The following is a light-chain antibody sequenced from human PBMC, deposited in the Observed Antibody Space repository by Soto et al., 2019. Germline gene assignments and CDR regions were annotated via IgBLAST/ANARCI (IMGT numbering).Light chain of an antibody. CDR2: DAS. CDR1: QSVSSN. J-gene: IGKJ5*01. Sequence: EIVMTQSPATLSVSPGERATLSCRASQSVSSNLAWYQQKPGQAPRLLIYDASNRATGIPARFSGSGSGTEFTLTINNLEPEDFAVYYCQQRNVWPPITFGQGTRPEI. CDR3: QQRNVWPPIT. V-gene: IGKV3-11*01.